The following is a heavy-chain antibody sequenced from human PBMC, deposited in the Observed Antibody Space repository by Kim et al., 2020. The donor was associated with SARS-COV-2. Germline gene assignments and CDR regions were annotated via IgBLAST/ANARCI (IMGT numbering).Heavy chain of an antibody. CDR3: AKRVPSSGCHD. D-gene: IGHD6-19*01. V-gene: IGHV3-23*01. Sequence: GGSLRLSCAASGFTFSSYTMTWVRQAPGKGLDWVSSISGSGGSTYYADSVKGRFTISRDNSKNTLYLQMNSLRAEDTALYYCAKRVPSSGCHDWGQGTLVTVSS. CDR2: ISGSGGST. CDR1: GFTFSSYT. J-gene: IGHJ4*02.